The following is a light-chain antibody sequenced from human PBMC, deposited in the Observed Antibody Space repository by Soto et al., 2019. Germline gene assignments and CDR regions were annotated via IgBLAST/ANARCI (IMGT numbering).Light chain of an antibody. Sequence: EVVLTKSPGTLSLSPGERATLSCRASQTVRNNYLAWYQQKPGQAPRLLIYNSSTRPTGIPDRFSGSGSGTDFTLTISRLEPEYLALYFCQQYRDLPQPCGQGTRGEIK. V-gene: IGKV3-20*01. CDR3: QQYRDLPQP. J-gene: IGKJ1*01. CDR2: NSS. CDR1: QTVRNNY.